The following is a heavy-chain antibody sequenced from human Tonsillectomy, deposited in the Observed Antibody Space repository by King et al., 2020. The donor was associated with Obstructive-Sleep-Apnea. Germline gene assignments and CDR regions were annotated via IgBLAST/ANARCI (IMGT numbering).Heavy chain of an antibody. J-gene: IGHJ4*02. CDR2: INPKSGGT. V-gene: IGHV1-2*02. CDR1: ENTFTGYY. Sequence: VQLVESGAEVKKPGASVKVSCKASENTFTGYYIHWLRQVPGQGLEWMGWINPKSGGTNHAQKFQGRVTMTRDTSISTAYMELSRLRSDATAIYYCARYYDILTGYAPGGYFDYWGQGTLVTVSS. D-gene: IGHD3-9*01. CDR3: ARYYDILTGYAPGGYFDY.